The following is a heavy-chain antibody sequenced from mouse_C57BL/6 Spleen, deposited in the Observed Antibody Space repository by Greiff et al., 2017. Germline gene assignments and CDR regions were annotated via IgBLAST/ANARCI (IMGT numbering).Heavy chain of an antibody. J-gene: IGHJ2*01. Sequence: VKLMESGAELVKPGASVKISCKASGYAFSSYWMNWVKQRPGKGLEWIGQIYPGDGDTNYNGKFKGKATLTADKSSSTAYMQLSSLTSEDSAVYFCARSEADYFDYWGQGTTLTVSS. CDR3: ARSEADYFDY. CDR2: IYPGDGDT. CDR1: GYAFSSYW. V-gene: IGHV1-80*01.